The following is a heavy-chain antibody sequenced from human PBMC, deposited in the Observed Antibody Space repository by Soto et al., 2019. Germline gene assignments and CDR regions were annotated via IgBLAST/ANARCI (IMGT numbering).Heavy chain of an antibody. D-gene: IGHD2-15*01. V-gene: IGHV1-46*03. CDR1: GYTFTSYY. J-gene: IGHJ4*02. CDR2: INPSNST. Sequence: QVQLVQSGAEVKKPGASVKVSCKASGYTFTSYYMHWVRQAPGQGLEWMGIINPSNSTTYSQKFQGRVTMTRDTSTSTVCMELGSLRSEDTAVYYCAGVYCSGGSCYSIDYWGQGTLVTVSS. CDR3: AGVYCSGGSCYSIDY.